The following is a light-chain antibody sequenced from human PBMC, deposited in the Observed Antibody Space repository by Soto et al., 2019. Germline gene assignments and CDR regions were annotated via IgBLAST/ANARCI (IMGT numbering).Light chain of an antibody. V-gene: IGLV2-11*01. CDR3: SSYTNINTRACV. Sequence: QSALTQPRSVSGSPGQSVTITCTEMSSDIGGFTYVSWYQQYPGKAPKLMIFNVNKRPSGVPDRFTGSKSGNTSSLTISGLQAEDEADYYCSSYTNINTRACVFGTGTKVTVL. CDR1: SSDIGGFTY. J-gene: IGLJ1*01. CDR2: NVN.